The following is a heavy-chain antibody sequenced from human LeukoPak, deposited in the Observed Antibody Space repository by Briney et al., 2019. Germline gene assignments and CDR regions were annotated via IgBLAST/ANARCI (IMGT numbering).Heavy chain of an antibody. Sequence: GGSLRLSCAASGFTFSSYSMNWVRQAPGKGLEWVSSISSSSSYIYYADSVKGRFTISRDNAKNSLYLQMNSLRAEDTAVYYCAREWSFSGWYGSTDYYGLDVWGQGTTVTVSS. CDR1: GFTFSSYS. J-gene: IGHJ6*02. CDR3: AREWSFSGWYGSTDYYGLDV. V-gene: IGHV3-21*01. CDR2: ISSSSSYI. D-gene: IGHD6-19*01.